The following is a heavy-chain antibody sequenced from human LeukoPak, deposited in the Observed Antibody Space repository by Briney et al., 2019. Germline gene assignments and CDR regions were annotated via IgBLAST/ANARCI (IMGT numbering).Heavy chain of an antibody. J-gene: IGHJ6*03. CDR1: GYTFTSYD. CDR3: ARVTVNENYYYYKDV. CDR2: MNPNSGNT. D-gene: IGHD4-11*01. V-gene: IGHV1-8*03. Sequence: ASVKVSCKASGYTFTSYDINWVRQATGQGLECIGWMNPNSGNTGYAQKFQGRVTITRNTSISTAYMELSSLRSEDTAVYYCARVTVNENYYYYKDVWGKGTTVTVSS.